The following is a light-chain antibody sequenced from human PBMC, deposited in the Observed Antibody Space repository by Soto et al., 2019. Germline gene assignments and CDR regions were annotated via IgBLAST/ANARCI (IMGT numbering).Light chain of an antibody. CDR3: QQYGTSRYT. J-gene: IGKJ2*01. CDR2: GAS. Sequence: EIVLTQSPGTLSLSPGERATLSCRASQSVNSNYLAWYQHKPGQAPRLLIYGASSMATGIPDRFSGSGSGTDFTLTISRLEPEDFALYYCQQYGTSRYTFGQGTKLEIK. V-gene: IGKV3-20*01. CDR1: QSVNSNY.